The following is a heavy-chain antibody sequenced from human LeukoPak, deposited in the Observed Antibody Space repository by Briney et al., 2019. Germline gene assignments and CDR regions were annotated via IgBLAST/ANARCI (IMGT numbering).Heavy chain of an antibody. V-gene: IGHV3-48*01. D-gene: IGHD5-18*01. CDR1: GFTFSSYN. CDR3: ARAVSGYIYGYGY. Sequence: PGGSLRLSCVASGFTFSSYNINWVRQAPGKGLEWVSYISSSSSSTIHYADSVKGRFTISRDNAKNSLYLQMNSLRGEYTAVYYCARAVSGYIYGYGYWGEGTLVTVSS. CDR2: ISSSSSSTI. J-gene: IGHJ4*02.